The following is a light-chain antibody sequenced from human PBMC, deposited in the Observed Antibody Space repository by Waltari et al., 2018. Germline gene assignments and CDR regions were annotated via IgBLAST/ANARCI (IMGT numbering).Light chain of an antibody. CDR1: QSVLYSSNNKNY. V-gene: IGKV4-1*01. J-gene: IGKJ2*01. CDR2: WAS. CDR3: QQCYSFPYT. Sequence: DIVMTQSPDSLAVSLGERATINCKSSQSVLYSSNNKNYVAWYQQKPGQPPKLLISWASTRESGVPDRFSGSGSGTDFTLTIISLQAEDVAVYYCQQCYSFPYTFGRGTNLEIK.